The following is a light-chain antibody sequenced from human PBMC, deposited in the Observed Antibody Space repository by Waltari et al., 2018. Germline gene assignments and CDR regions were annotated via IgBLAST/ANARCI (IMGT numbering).Light chain of an antibody. Sequence: EIMLTQSPGTLSLSPGERATISCRASQRISKYLAWYQQKPGQAPRLLIYDASIRATGIPYRFSGSGYGTDFSLTISRLEPEDYAVYYCQKYGSLPATFGRGTKVEIK. J-gene: IGKJ1*01. CDR3: QKYGSLPAT. CDR2: DAS. V-gene: IGKV3-20*01. CDR1: QRISKY.